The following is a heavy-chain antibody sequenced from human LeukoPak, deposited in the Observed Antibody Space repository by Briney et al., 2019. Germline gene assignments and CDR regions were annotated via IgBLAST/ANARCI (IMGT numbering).Heavy chain of an antibody. D-gene: IGHD5-12*01. CDR3: ARGDSGYDFAPFDY. V-gene: IGHV1-18*01. J-gene: IGHJ4*02. CDR1: GYTFTRYG. CDR2: ISGNSGNT. Sequence: ASVKVSCKASGYTFTRYGIIWVRQAPGQWLEWMGWISGNSGNTNYAQRLQGRVTMTTDTSTSTAYMELWSLRSDDTAVYYCARGDSGYDFAPFDYWGQGTLVTVSS.